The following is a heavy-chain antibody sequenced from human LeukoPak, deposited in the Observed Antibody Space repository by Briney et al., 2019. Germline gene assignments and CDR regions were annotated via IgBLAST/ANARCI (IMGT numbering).Heavy chain of an antibody. J-gene: IGHJ5*02. CDR1: GYTFTGYY. V-gene: IGHV7-4-1*02. CDR2: INTNTGNP. Sequence: ASVKVSCKASGYTFTGYYMHWVRQAPGQGLEWMGWINTNTGNPTYAQGFTGRFVFSLDTSVSTAYLQISSLKAEDTAVYYCARGGTYYYGSGSYPGYWFDPWGQGTLVTVSS. D-gene: IGHD3-10*01. CDR3: ARGGTYYYGSGSYPGYWFDP.